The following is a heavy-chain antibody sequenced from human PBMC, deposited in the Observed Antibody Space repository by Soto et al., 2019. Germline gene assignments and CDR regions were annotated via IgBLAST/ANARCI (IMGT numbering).Heavy chain of an antibody. CDR2: ISWNSGSI. V-gene: IGHV3-9*01. CDR1: GFTFDDYA. Sequence: PRGSLRLSCAASGFTFDDYAMHWGLQAPGKGLEWVSGISWNSGSIGYADSVKGRFTISRDNAKNSLYLQMNSLRAEDTALYYCAKDIGIAAAGTGGSAFDIWGQGTMVTVSS. D-gene: IGHD6-25*01. J-gene: IGHJ3*02. CDR3: AKDIGIAAAGTGGSAFDI.